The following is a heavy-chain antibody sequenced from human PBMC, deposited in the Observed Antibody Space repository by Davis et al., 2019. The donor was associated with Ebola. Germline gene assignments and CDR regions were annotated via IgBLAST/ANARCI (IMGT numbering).Heavy chain of an antibody. J-gene: IGHJ5*02. CDR1: GYTFTGYY. D-gene: IGHD6-13*01. Sequence: ASVKVSCKASGYTFTGYYMHWVRQAPGQGLEWMGWINPNSGGTNYAQKFQGRVTMTRDTSISTAYMELSSLRSEDTAVYYCARGIAAPSNWFDPWGQGTLVTVSS. CDR3: ARGIAAPSNWFDP. V-gene: IGHV1-2*02. CDR2: INPNSGGT.